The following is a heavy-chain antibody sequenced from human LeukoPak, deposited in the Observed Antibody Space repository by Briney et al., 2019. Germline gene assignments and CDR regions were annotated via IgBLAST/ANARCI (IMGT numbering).Heavy chain of an antibody. J-gene: IGHJ4*02. CDR1: GGTFSSYA. CDR2: IIPISGTA. CDR3: ARSIVGAKDYFDY. V-gene: IGHV1-69*06. Sequence: ASVKVSCKASGGTFSSYAISWVRQAPGQGLEWMGGIIPISGTANYAQKFQGRVTITADKSTRTAYMELSSLGSEDTAVYYCARSIVGAKDYFDYWGQGTLVTVSS. D-gene: IGHD1-26*01.